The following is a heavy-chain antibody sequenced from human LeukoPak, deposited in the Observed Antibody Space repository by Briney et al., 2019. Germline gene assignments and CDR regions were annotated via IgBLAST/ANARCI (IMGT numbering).Heavy chain of an antibody. D-gene: IGHD2-15*01. V-gene: IGHV3-74*01. CDR3: ARDLSHCSGGSCYSAHFDY. Sequence: GGSLRLSCAASGFTFSDYWMHLVRQAPGKGLVWVSRINTDMSSTIYTDSVKGRFTTSRDNARNTLYLQMNSLRAEDTAVYYCARDLSHCSGGSCYSAHFDYWGQGTLVTVSS. J-gene: IGHJ4*02. CDR2: INTDMSST. CDR1: GFTFSDYW.